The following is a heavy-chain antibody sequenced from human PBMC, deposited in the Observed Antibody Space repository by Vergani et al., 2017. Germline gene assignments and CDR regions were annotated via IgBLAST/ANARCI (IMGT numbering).Heavy chain of an antibody. Sequence: QVQLVESGGGVVQPGRSLRLSCAASGFTFSSYGMHWVRQAPGKGLEWVAVIWYDGSNKYYADSVKGRFTISRDNSKNTLFLQMNSLKAEDTAVYYCARWLLRPYYYYMGVWGKGTTVTVSS. CDR1: GFTFSSYG. CDR3: ARWLLRPYYYYMGV. CDR2: IWYDGSNK. D-gene: IGHD5-12*01. V-gene: IGHV3-33*01. J-gene: IGHJ6*03.